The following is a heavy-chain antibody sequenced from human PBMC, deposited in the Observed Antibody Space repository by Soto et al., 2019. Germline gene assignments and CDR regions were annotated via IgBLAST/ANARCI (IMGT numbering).Heavy chain of an antibody. CDR1: GFTFSGSA. CDR3: TRRLGTTVPDY. V-gene: IGHV3-73*01. CDR2: IRSKANNHAT. J-gene: IGHJ4*02. Sequence: EVQLVESGGDLVQPGGSLTLSCAASGFTFSGSAMHWVRQAPGKGLEWVGRIRSKANNHATAYAASVRGRFIISRDDSKNTAYLQMNSLRTEDTAVYYCTRRLGTTVPDYWGQGTLVPVSS. D-gene: IGHD4-17*01.